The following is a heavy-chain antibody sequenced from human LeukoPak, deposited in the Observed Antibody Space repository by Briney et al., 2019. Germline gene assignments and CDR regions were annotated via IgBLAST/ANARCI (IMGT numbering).Heavy chain of an antibody. CDR1: GFTFSIYE. CDR3: ARGPGSGLGMTRYFDY. J-gene: IGHJ4*02. CDR2: ISGSGSTI. D-gene: IGHD7-27*01. V-gene: IGHV3-48*03. Sequence: GGSLRLSCAPSGFTFSIYEMNWVRQAPGKGLEWVSYISGSGSTIYYADSVKGRFTISRDNAKNSLYLQMNSLRAEDMAVYYCARGPGSGLGMTRYFDYWGQGTLVTVSS.